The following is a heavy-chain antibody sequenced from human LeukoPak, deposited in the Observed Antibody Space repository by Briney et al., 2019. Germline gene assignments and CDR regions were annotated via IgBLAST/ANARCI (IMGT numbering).Heavy chain of an antibody. CDR2: ISSNGGST. CDR3: ASSRFGELLYPEFDY. CDR1: GFTFSSYA. J-gene: IGHJ4*02. V-gene: IGHV3-64*01. D-gene: IGHD3-10*01. Sequence: GGSLRLSCAASGFTFSSYAMHWVRQAPGKGLEYVSAISSNGGSTYYANSVKGRFTISRDNSKNTLYLQMGSLRAEDMAVYYCASSRFGELLYPEFDYWGQGTLVTVSS.